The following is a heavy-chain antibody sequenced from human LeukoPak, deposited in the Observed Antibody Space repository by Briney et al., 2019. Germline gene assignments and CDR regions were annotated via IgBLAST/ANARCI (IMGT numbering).Heavy chain of an antibody. J-gene: IGHJ3*02. CDR1: GGSISSGGYY. Sequence: SETLSLTCTVSGGSISSGGYYWRWIRQHPGKGLEWIGYIYYSGSTYYNPSLKSRVTISVDTSKNQFSLKLSSVTAADTAVYYCARPRRYCSGGSCYSGAFDIWGQGTMVTVSS. V-gene: IGHV4-31*03. D-gene: IGHD2-15*01. CDR3: ARPRRYCSGGSCYSGAFDI. CDR2: IYYSGST.